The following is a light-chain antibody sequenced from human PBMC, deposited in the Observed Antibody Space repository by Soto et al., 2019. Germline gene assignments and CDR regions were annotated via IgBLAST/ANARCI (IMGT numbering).Light chain of an antibody. V-gene: IGKV1-39*01. CDR3: QQSYSILIT. CDR2: AAS. CDR1: QSITSY. Sequence: DMRMSQSPSSLSAALGDRVTITCRASQSITSYLSWYQQQPGKAPKLLIYAASSLQSGVPSRFSGSGSGTDFTLTISSLQPEDFATYYCQQSYSILITFGQGTRLEI. J-gene: IGKJ5*01.